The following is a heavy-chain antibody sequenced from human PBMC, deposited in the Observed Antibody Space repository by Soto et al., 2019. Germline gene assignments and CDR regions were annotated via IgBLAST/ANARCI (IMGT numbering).Heavy chain of an antibody. Sequence: QVQLQESGPGLVKPSQTLSLTCTVSGGSISSGGYYWSWIRQHPGKGLEWIGYIYYSGSTYYTPSLKSRATISVDTSTNQFSLKLSAVTAADTAGYYCARDSRIPYGDNYYYGMDVWGQGTTVTVSS. J-gene: IGHJ6*02. CDR3: ARDSRIPYGDNYYYGMDV. CDR2: IYYSGST. D-gene: IGHD4-17*01. CDR1: GGSISSGGYY. V-gene: IGHV4-31*03.